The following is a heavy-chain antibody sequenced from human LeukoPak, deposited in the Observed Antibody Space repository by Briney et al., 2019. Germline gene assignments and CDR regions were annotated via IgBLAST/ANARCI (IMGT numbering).Heavy chain of an antibody. V-gene: IGHV1-3*01. CDR1: GYTFTTYA. CDR3: ARVERFGELLVDY. CDR2: IDAGNGNT. D-gene: IGHD3-10*01. Sequence: ASVKVSCKASGYTFTTYAMHWVRQAPGQRLEWMGWIDAGNGNTKYSQKFQGRVTMTRNTSISTAYMELSSLRSEDTAVYYCARVERFGELLVDYWGQGTLVTVSS. J-gene: IGHJ4*02.